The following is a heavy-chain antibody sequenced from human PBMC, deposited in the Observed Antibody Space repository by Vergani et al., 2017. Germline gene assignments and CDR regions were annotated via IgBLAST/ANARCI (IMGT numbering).Heavy chain of an antibody. J-gene: IGHJ2*01. V-gene: IGHV4-59*12. Sequence: QVQLQESGPGLVKPSETLSLTCTVSGGSISSYYWSWIRQPPGKGLEWIGYIYYSGSTNYNPSLKSRVTISVDTSKNQFSLKLSSVTAADTAVYYCARGLTWFGEEPWYFDLWGRGTLVTVSS. CDR1: GGSISSYY. D-gene: IGHD3-10*01. CDR2: IYYSGST. CDR3: ARGLTWFGEEPWYFDL.